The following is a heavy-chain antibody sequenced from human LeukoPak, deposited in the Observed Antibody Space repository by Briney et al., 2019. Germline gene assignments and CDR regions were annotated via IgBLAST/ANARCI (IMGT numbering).Heavy chain of an antibody. D-gene: IGHD3-22*01. V-gene: IGHV4-59*11. J-gene: IGHJ4*02. CDR3: ASGYYVSTFDY. Sequence: SETLSLTCTVSGGSISSHYWSWIRQPPGKGLEWIGYIYYSGSTNYNPSLKSRVTISVDTSKYQFSLKLSSVTAADTAVYYCASGYYVSTFDYWGQGTLVTVSS. CDR2: IYYSGST. CDR1: GGSISSHY.